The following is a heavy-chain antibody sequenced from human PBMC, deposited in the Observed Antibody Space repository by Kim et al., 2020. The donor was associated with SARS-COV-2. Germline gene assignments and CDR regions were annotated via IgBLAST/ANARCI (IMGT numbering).Heavy chain of an antibody. CDR2: ISGSGSST. CDR3: ARDRTGETAGRGGWSAP. D-gene: IGHD1-1*01. CDR1: GFTFSNYA. Sequence: GGSLRLSCAASGFTFSNYAMSWVRQAPGKGLEWVSSISGSGSSTFYADSVKGRFTISRDNSKDTLYVQMNSLRVDDTALYYCARDRTGETAGRGGWSAPWGQGTQVTVSS. V-gene: IGHV3-23*01. J-gene: IGHJ5*02.